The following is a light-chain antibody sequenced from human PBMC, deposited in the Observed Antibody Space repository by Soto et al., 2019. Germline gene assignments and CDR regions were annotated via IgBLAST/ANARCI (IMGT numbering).Light chain of an antibody. J-gene: IGKJ4*01. Sequence: DIQMTQSPSSLSASVGDRVTITCQASQDIAKYLNWYQQKPGNAPKLLIYDASELHAGVPSRFSGSGSGTDFPFTISSVKPEDFATYYCQQYDDLLSFGGGTKVEIK. CDR2: DAS. CDR1: QDIAKY. CDR3: QQYDDLLS. V-gene: IGKV1-33*01.